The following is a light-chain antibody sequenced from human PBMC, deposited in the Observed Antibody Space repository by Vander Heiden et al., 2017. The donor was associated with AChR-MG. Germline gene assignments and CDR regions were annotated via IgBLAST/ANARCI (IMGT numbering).Light chain of an antibody. J-gene: IGLJ1*01. CDR3: SSYTITSTLV. Sequence: QSALTQPASVSGSPGQSLIISCTGPSSEVGGYNDVSRYLPHPGKAPKLMICDVSKRPSGVSSSCSGSKSGNTASLTISGLKAEDEADYYCSSYTITSTLVFGTGTNVTVL. CDR2: DVS. CDR1: SSEVGGYND. V-gene: IGLV2-14*01.